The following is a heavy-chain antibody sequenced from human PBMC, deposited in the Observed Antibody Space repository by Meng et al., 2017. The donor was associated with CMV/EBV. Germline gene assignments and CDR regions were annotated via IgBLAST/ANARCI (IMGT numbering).Heavy chain of an antibody. J-gene: IGHJ4*02. Sequence: GGSLRLSCAASGFTFSSYGMHWVRQAPGKGLEWVAFIRYDGSNKYYADSVKGRFTISRDNSKNTLYLQMSSLRAEDTAVYYCAKEGYGGKSGYLDYWGQGTLVTVSS. D-gene: IGHD4-23*01. V-gene: IGHV3-30*02. CDR2: IRYDGSNK. CDR3: AKEGYGGKSGYLDY. CDR1: GFTFSSYG.